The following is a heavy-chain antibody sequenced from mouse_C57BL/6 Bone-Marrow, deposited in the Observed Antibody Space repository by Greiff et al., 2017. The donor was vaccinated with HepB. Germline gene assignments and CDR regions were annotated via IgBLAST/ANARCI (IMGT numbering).Heavy chain of an antibody. V-gene: IGHV5-6*01. CDR3: ARRVRVFFDY. CDR2: ISSGGSYT. CDR1: GFTFSSYG. Sequence: VQLKESGGDLVKPGGSLKLSCAASGFTFSSYGMSWVRQTPDKRLEWVATISSGGSYTYYPDSVKGRFTISRDNAKNTLYLQMSSLKSEDTAMYYCARRVRVFFDYWGQGTTLTVSS. D-gene: IGHD2-1*01. J-gene: IGHJ2*01.